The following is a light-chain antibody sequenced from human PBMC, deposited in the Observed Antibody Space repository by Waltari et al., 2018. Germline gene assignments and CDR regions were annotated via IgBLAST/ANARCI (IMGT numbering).Light chain of an antibody. Sequence: QSALTQPASVSGSPGQSITISCTGTSSDVGSHNPVSWYQHPPGKAPKLMIYEDTKRPSGVSNRFSSSKSGNTASLTISGLQAEDEADYYCCSYAGSTASILLGGGTKLTVL. J-gene: IGLJ2*01. V-gene: IGLV2-23*01. CDR3: CSYAGSTASIL. CDR2: EDT. CDR1: SSDVGSHNP.